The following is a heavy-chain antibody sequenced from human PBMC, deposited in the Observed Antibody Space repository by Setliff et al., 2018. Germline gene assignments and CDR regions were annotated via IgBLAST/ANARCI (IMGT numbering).Heavy chain of an antibody. D-gene: IGHD6-19*01. CDR1: GFTFSTYG. Sequence: GGSLRLSCAASGFTFSTYGLNWVRQAPGKGLEWISYLNNDGTTIYYADSVRGRFTISRDNAKNSLYLQMNSLRAEDTALYYCAKEGSGWYFYYYYGMDVWGQGTTVTVSS. CDR2: LNNDGTTI. CDR3: AKEGSGWYFYYYYGMDV. V-gene: IGHV3-48*04. J-gene: IGHJ6*02.